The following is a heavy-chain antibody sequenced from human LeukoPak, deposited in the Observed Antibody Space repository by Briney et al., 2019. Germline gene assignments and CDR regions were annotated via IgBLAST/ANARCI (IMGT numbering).Heavy chain of an antibody. CDR3: AREGNNDAFDI. Sequence: AISGSGGSTYYADSVKGRFTISRDNSKNTLYLQMNSLRAEDTAVYYCAREGNNDAFDIWGQGTMVTVSS. CDR2: ISGSGGST. V-gene: IGHV3-23*01. J-gene: IGHJ3*02.